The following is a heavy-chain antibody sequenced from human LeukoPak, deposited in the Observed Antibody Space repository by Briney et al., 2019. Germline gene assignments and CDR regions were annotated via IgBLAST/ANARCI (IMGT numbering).Heavy chain of an antibody. CDR2: INPNSGGT. Sequence: ASVKVSCKASGYTFTGYYMHWVRQAPGQGLEWMGWINPNSGGTNYAQKFQGRDTMTRDTSISTAYMELSRLRSDDTAVYYCARDFGIAAAEEYWFDPWGQGTLVTVSS. CDR1: GYTFTGYY. CDR3: ARDFGIAAAEEYWFDP. D-gene: IGHD6-13*01. J-gene: IGHJ5*02. V-gene: IGHV1-2*02.